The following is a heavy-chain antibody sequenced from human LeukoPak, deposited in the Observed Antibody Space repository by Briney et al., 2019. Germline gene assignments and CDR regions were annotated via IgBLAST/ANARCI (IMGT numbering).Heavy chain of an antibody. J-gene: IGHJ4*02. CDR2: IYYSGST. V-gene: IGHV4-59*01. Sequence: PSETLSLTCTVSGGSISSYYWSWIRQPPGKGLEWIGYIYYSGSTNYNPSLKSRVTISVDTSKNQFSLKLSSVTAADTAVYYCARDYCSGGSCYWDYWGQGTLVTVCS. CDR3: ARDYCSGGSCYWDY. CDR1: GGSISSYY. D-gene: IGHD2-15*01.